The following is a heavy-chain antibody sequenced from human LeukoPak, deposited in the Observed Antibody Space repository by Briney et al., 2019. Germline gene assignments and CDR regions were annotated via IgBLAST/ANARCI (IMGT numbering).Heavy chain of an antibody. CDR3: AKRVSGGI. V-gene: IGHV3-23*01. J-gene: IGHJ3*02. CDR1: GFTFSSYA. D-gene: IGHD2-15*01. Sequence: HPGASLRLSCAASGFTFSSYAMSWVRQAPGKGLEWVSGISGSGGSTYYPDSVKGRFTISRDNSKNTLYLQINSLRAEDTAVYYCAKRVSGGIWGQGTMVTVSS. CDR2: ISGSGGST.